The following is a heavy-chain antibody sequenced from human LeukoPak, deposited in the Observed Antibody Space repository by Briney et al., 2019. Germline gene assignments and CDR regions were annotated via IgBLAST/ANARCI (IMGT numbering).Heavy chain of an antibody. Sequence: GSQRLFCAASGFTFSDYYMSWIRQAPGKGLEWVSYISSSGSTIYYADSVKGRFTISRDNAKNSLYLQMNSLRAEDTAVYYCARDPGRGYYYYYYMDVWGKGTTVTVSS. V-gene: IGHV3-11*01. J-gene: IGHJ6*03. CDR3: ARDPGRGYYYYYYMDV. CDR2: ISSSGSTI. CDR1: GFTFSDYY.